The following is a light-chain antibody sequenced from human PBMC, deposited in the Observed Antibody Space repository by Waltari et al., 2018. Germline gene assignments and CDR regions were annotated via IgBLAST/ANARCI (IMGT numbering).Light chain of an antibody. CDR2: AAS. CDR3: QQSYLGAYT. CDR1: QSISSY. V-gene: IGKV1-39*01. J-gene: IGKJ2*01. Sequence: DIQMTQSPSSLSASVGDRVTITCRASQSISSYLNWYQQKPGKAPKLLIYAASSLQSGVPSRFSGSGSGTDFTLPISRLQPEDFATYYCQQSYLGAYTFGQGTKLEIK.